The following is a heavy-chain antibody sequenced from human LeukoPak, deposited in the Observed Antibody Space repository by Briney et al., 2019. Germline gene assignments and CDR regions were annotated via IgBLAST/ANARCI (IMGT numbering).Heavy chain of an antibody. CDR2: IYSDGCT. V-gene: IGHV4-59*08. D-gene: IGHD2-15*01. J-gene: IGHJ3*02. CDR1: GGSISSYF. Sequence: SETLSLTCTVSGGSISSYFWSWIRQPPGKGLEWLGYIYSDGCTNYNPSLKSRVTISVHTSKNQFSLKLSAVTAADTAVYFCARNVAAGPGVAFYIWGQGTMVTVSS. CDR3: ARNVAAGPGVAFYI.